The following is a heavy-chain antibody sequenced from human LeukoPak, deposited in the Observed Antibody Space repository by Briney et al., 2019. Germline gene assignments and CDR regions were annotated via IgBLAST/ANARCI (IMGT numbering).Heavy chain of an antibody. CDR3: AREKGCSSTSCYYFDY. V-gene: IGHV3-21*01. Sequence: GGSLRLSCAASGFTFSSYSMNWVRQAPGKGLEWVSSISSSSSYIYYADSVKGRFTISRDNVKRTLYLQMNSLRAEDTAVYYCAREKGCSSTSCYYFDYWGQGTLVTVSS. CDR1: GFTFSSYS. CDR2: ISSSSSYI. D-gene: IGHD2-2*01. J-gene: IGHJ4*02.